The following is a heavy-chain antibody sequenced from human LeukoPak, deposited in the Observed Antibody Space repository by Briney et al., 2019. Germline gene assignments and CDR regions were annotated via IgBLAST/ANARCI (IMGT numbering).Heavy chain of an antibody. CDR2: IKEDGSEK. CDR1: GVTFSSYW. J-gene: IGHJ4*02. Sequence: GGSLRLSCAASGVTFSSYWMSWVRQAPGKGLEWVANIKEDGSEKYYVDSVKGRFTISRDNAKNSVYLQMNSLSAEDTAVYYCARGRFNYDSTGYSSFYYWGQGTLVTVSS. V-gene: IGHV3-7*01. D-gene: IGHD3-22*01. CDR3: ARGRFNYDSTGYSSFYY.